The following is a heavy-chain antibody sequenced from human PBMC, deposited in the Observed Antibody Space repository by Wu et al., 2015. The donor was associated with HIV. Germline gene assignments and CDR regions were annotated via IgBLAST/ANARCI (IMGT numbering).Heavy chain of an antibody. CDR2: INPNSGGT. CDR1: GYSFSGHY. D-gene: IGHD3-10*01. J-gene: IGHJ4*02. CDR3: ARVGAFGETDY. Sequence: QVQLMQSGAEVRKPGASVKVSCKASGYSFSGHYVFWVRQAPGQGLEWMGWINPNSGGTNYAQKFQGRVTMTRDTSISTAYMELSRLRSDDTAVYYCARVGAFGETDYWGQGTLVTVSS. V-gene: IGHV1-2*02.